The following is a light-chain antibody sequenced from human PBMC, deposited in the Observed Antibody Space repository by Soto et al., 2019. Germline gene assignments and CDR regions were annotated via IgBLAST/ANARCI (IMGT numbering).Light chain of an antibody. CDR2: DVS. J-gene: IGKJ5*01. CDR3: QKRSNWPPT. Sequence: EVVLTQSPATLSLSPGEGSALSCRASQSVTIYLAWYQKKSGQPHRLLIYDVSKRATGTPARFSGSGSGTDFNLKIASLEPEDSAFYFCQKRSNWPPTFGQGKRLEIK. CDR1: QSVTIY. V-gene: IGKV3-11*01.